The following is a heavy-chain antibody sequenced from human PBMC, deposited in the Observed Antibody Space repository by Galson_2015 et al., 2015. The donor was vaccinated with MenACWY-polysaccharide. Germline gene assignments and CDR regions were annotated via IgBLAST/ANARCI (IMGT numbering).Heavy chain of an antibody. J-gene: IGHJ3*02. V-gene: IGHV3-74*01. CDR1: GFTFSSYW. CDR3: VREGENAVAGTLDI. Sequence: SLRLSCAASGFTFSSYWMNWVRQAPGKGLVWVSRINSDGSTSYADSVKGRFTMFRDNAKNTVYLQMNSLRAEDTAVYYCVREGENAVAGTLDIWGQGTMVTVSS. D-gene: IGHD6-19*01. CDR2: INSDGST.